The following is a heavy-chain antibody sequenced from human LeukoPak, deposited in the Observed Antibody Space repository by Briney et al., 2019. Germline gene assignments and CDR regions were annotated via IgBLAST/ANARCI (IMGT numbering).Heavy chain of an antibody. CDR1: TGSISTPGYY. Sequence: PSETLSLTCTVSTGSISTPGYYWSWIRQHPGQGLEWIGYIYHNGNAYFNLSLKSRASLSVDTSEDQFSLQLSSVTAADTAVYFCARVSYDTFSFDYWGQGTLVSVSS. V-gene: IGHV4-31*03. CDR3: ARVSYDTFSFDY. CDR2: IYHNGNA. D-gene: IGHD3-9*01. J-gene: IGHJ4*02.